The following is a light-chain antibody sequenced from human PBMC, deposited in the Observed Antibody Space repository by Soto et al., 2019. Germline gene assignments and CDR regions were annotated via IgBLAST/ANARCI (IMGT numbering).Light chain of an antibody. CDR3: SSYTSRSTLV. V-gene: IGLV2-14*01. Sequence: QSVLTQPASVSGXPXQXXTXSCTXTSXDVGGYNYVSWYQQHPGKAPKLMIYDVSDRPSGVSSRFSGSKSGNTASLTISGLQAEDEADYYCSSYTSRSTLVFGGGTKLTVL. CDR1: SXDVGGYNY. J-gene: IGLJ2*01. CDR2: DVS.